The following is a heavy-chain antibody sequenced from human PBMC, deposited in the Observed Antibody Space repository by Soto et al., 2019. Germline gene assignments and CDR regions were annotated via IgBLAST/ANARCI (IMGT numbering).Heavy chain of an antibody. Sequence: GGSLRLSCAASGFTFSSYSMNWVRQAPGKGLEWVSSISSSSSYIYYADSVKGRFTISRDNAKNSLYLQMNSLRAEDTAVYYCARVLPGYSSSWYRAFDIWGQGTMVTVSS. CDR1: GFTFSSYS. CDR3: ARVLPGYSSSWYRAFDI. D-gene: IGHD6-13*01. V-gene: IGHV3-21*01. J-gene: IGHJ3*02. CDR2: ISSSSSYI.